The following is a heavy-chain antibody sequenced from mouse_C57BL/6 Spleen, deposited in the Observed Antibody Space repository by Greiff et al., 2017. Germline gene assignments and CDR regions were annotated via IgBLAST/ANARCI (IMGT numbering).Heavy chain of an antibody. CDR1: GYAFSSYW. D-gene: IGHD1-1*01. CDR2: IYPGDGDT. CDR3: ARSHYYYGSSPYAMDY. Sequence: QVHVKQSGAELVKPGASVKISCKASGYAFSSYWMNWVKQRPGKGLEWIGKIYPGDGDTNYNGKFKGKATLTADKSSSTAYMQLSSLTSEDSAVYFCARSHYYYGSSPYAMDYWGQGTSVTVSS. J-gene: IGHJ4*01. V-gene: IGHV1-80*01.